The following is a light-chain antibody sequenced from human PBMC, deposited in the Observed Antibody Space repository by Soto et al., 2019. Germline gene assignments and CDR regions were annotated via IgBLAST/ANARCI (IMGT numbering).Light chain of an antibody. CDR1: LSVSSY. CDR3: QQRSKWPPEVT. V-gene: IGKV3-11*01. Sequence: EIVLTQSPATLSLSPGERATLSCRASLSVSSYLAWYQQKPGQAPRLLIYDASNRATGISARFSGSGSGTDFTLTISSLEPEDFAVYYCQQRSKWPPEVTFGQGTRLEIK. CDR2: DAS. J-gene: IGKJ5*01.